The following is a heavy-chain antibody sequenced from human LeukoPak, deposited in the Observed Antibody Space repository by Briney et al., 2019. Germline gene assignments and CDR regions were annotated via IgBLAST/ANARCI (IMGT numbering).Heavy chain of an antibody. CDR2: TYYRSKWYN. CDR3: AREGYYGSGSYSPSLEY. D-gene: IGHD3-10*01. V-gene: IGHV6-1*01. CDR1: GDSVSSNSAA. J-gene: IGHJ4*02. Sequence: SQTLSLTCAISGDSVSSNSAAWNWIRQSPSRGLEWLGRTYYRSKWYNDYAVSVKSQITINPDTSKNQFSLQLNSVTPEDTAVYYCAREGYYGSGSYSPSLEYWGQGTLVTVSS.